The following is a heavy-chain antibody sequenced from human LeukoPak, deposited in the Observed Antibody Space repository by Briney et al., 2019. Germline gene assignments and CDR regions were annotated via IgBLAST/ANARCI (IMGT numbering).Heavy chain of an antibody. V-gene: IGHV1-69*05. CDR1: GYTFTSYG. CDR2: IIPIFGTA. J-gene: IGHJ5*02. D-gene: IGHD3-10*01. Sequence: SVKVSCKASGYTFTSYGISWVRQAPGQGLEWMGGIIPIFGTANYAQKFQGRVTITTDESTSTDYMELSSLRSEDTAVYYCAREVSGDSYNWFDPWGQGTLVTVSS. CDR3: AREVSGDSYNWFDP.